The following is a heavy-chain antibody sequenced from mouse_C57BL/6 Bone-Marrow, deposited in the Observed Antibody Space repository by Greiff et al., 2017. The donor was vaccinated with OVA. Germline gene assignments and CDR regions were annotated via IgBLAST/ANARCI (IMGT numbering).Heavy chain of an antibody. Sequence: QVHVKQSGAELVRPGTSVKVSCKASGYAFTNYLIEWVKQRPGQGLEWIGVINPGSGGTNYNEKFKGKATLTADKSSSTAYMQLSSLTSEDAAGYFCARRANWVDYWGQGTTLTVSS. V-gene: IGHV1-54*01. CDR3: ARRANWVDY. J-gene: IGHJ2*01. D-gene: IGHD4-1*01. CDR1: GYAFTNYL. CDR2: INPGSGGT.